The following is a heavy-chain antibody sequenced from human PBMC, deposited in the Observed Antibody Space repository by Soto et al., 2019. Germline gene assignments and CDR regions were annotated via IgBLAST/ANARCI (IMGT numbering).Heavy chain of an antibody. Sequence: TLSPTCPISGDSVSSNRAAWNCISHSPSRGLEWLGRTYYRSKWYNDYAVSVKSRITINPDTSKNQFSLQLNSVTPEDTAVYYCARAWGFSSGWYGSFSYWGQGTLVTVS. CDR3: ARAWGFSSGWYGSFSY. V-gene: IGHV6-1*01. J-gene: IGHJ4*02. CDR1: GDSVSSNRAA. D-gene: IGHD6-19*01. CDR2: TYYRSKWYN.